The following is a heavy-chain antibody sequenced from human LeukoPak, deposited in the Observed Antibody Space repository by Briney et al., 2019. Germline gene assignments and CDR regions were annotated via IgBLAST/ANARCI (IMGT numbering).Heavy chain of an antibody. Sequence: SQTLSLTCTVSGGSISSGGYYWSWIRQHPGKGLEWIGYIYYSGSTNYNPSLKSRVTISVDTSKNQFSLKLSSVTAADTAVYYCARQPPHCSSTSCYSYYYGMDVWGQGTTVTVSS. D-gene: IGHD2-2*01. CDR1: GGSISSGGYY. CDR3: ARQPPHCSSTSCYSYYYGMDV. V-gene: IGHV4-31*03. CDR2: IYYSGST. J-gene: IGHJ6*02.